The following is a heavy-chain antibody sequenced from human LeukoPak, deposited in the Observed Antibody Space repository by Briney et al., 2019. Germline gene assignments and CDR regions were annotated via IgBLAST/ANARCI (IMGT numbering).Heavy chain of an antibody. J-gene: IGHJ4*02. V-gene: IGHV4-59*08. CDR2: IYYSGST. Sequence: SETLSLTCTVSGGSMSSYYWSWIRQPPGKGLECIGYIYYSGSTKYNPSLKSRVTISVDTSKNQFSLKLSSVTAADTAVYYCARGARAGYNLEPFDYWGQGTLVTVSS. D-gene: IGHD5-24*01. CDR3: ARGARAGYNLEPFDY. CDR1: GGSMSSYY.